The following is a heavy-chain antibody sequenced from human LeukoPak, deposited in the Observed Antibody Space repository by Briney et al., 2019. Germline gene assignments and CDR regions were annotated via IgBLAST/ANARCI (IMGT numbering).Heavy chain of an antibody. CDR1: GGTFISYT. V-gene: IGHV1-69*02. J-gene: IGHJ4*02. Sequence: SVKVCCKASGGTFISYTISWVRQAPGQGLEWMGRIIPILGIANYAQKFQGRVTITADKSTSTAYMELSSLRSEDTAVYYCAHVVGATDGAFDYWGQGTLVTVSS. CDR3: AHVVGATDGAFDY. D-gene: IGHD1-26*01. CDR2: IIPILGIA.